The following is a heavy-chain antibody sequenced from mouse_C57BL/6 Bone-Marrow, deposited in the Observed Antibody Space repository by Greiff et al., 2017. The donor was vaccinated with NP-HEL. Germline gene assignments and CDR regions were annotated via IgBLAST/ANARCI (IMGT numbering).Heavy chain of an antibody. CDR3: ARHGENYFDY. CDR2: ISNGGGST. CDR1: GFTFSDYY. J-gene: IGHJ2*01. V-gene: IGHV5-12*01. Sequence: EVKVEESGGGLVQPGGSLKLSCAASGFTFSDYYMYWVRQTPEKRLEWVAYISNGGGSTYYPDTVKGRFTISQDNAKNTLYLQMSRLKSEDTAMYYCARHGENYFDYWGQGTTLTVSS.